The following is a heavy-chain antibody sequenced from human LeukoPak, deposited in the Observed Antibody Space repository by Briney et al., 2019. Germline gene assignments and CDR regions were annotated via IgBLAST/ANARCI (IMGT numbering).Heavy chain of an antibody. Sequence: GGSLRLSCAASGFTFSSYGMHWVRQAPGKGLEWVAVIWYDGSNKYYADSVKGRFTISRDNSKNTLYLQMNSLRAEDTAVYYCAKSRPSSSSRGYYFDYWGQGTLVTVSS. J-gene: IGHJ4*02. CDR3: AKSRPSSSSRGYYFDY. CDR2: IWYDGSNK. V-gene: IGHV3-33*06. D-gene: IGHD6-6*01. CDR1: GFTFSSYG.